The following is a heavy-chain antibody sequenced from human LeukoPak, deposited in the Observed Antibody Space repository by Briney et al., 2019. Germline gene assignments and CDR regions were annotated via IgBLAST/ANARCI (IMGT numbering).Heavy chain of an antibody. CDR3: ARDRTKYCRSTSCPLDY. CDR1: GYTFSGHY. D-gene: IGHD2-2*01. CDR2: INAESGET. V-gene: IGHV1-2*02. J-gene: IGHJ4*02. Sequence: ASVKVSCKASGYTFSGHYMHWIRQAPGQGLEWMGWINAESGETKYAQKFQGRVTMTRDTSISTAYMELRGLRFDDTAVYYCARDRTKYCRSTSCPLDYWGQGTLVTVSS.